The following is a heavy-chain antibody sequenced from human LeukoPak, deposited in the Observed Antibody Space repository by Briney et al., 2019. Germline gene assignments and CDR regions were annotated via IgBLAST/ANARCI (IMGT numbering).Heavy chain of an antibody. Sequence: GESLKISCKGSEYSFGNYFIGWVRQMPGKGLEWMAIVSPSDSDTRYCPSFRGQVTISADKSISTVFLQWSSLEASDTAMYYCARHRSDSYSSPIDYWGQGTLVTVSS. D-gene: IGHD6-6*01. CDR2: VSPSDSDT. V-gene: IGHV5-51*01. J-gene: IGHJ4*02. CDR3: ARHRSDSYSSPIDY. CDR1: EYSFGNYF.